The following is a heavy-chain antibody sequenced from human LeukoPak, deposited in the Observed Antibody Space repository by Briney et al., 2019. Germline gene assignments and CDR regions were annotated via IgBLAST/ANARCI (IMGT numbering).Heavy chain of an antibody. CDR3: ARGGLYRSTVRRIWLDP. J-gene: IGHJ5*02. D-gene: IGHD2-2*01. V-gene: IGHV4-34*01. CDR1: GGSFSGYY. Sequence: SETLSLTCAVYGGSFSGYYWSWIRQPPGKGLEWIGEINHSGSTNYNPSLKSRVTISVDTSKNQFSLKLSSVTAADTAVYYCARGGLYRSTVRRIWLDPWGQGTLVTVSS. CDR2: INHSGST.